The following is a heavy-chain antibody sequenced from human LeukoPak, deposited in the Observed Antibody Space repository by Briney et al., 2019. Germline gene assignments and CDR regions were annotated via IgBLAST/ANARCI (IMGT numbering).Heavy chain of an antibody. CDR2: ISGSGSST. Sequence: PGGSLRLSCAASGFTFSSYAMSWVRQAPGKGLEWVSAISGSGSSTYYADSVKGRFTISRDNSKNTLYLQMNSLRAEDTAIYYCAKDWRVGATSTGVFDYWGQGTLVTVSS. V-gene: IGHV3-23*01. J-gene: IGHJ4*02. CDR1: GFTFSSYA. CDR3: AKDWRVGATSTGVFDY. D-gene: IGHD1-26*01.